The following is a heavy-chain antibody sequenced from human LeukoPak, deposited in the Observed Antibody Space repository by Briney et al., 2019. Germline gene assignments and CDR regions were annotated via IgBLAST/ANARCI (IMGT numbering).Heavy chain of an antibody. CDR1: GFTFSSYW. J-gene: IGHJ4*02. CDR3: AKDYPNRGFIAVAGVDY. Sequence: PGGSLRLSCAASGFTFSSYWMSWDRQAPGKGLEWVSAISGSGGSTYYADSVKGRFTISRDNSKNTLYLQMNSLRAEDTAVYYCAKDYPNRGFIAVAGVDYWGQGTLVTVSS. CDR2: ISGSGGST. V-gene: IGHV3-23*01. D-gene: IGHD6-19*01.